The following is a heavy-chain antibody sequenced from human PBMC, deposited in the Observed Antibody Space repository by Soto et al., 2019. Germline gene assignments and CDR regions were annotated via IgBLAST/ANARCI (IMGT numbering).Heavy chain of an antibody. Sequence: PPCSVSGGSISSSNWWSWVRQPPGKGLEWIGEIYHSGSTNYNPSLKSRVTISVDKSKNQFSLKLSSVTAADTAVYYCARGGSSGENWFDPWGQGTLVTVSS. J-gene: IGHJ5*02. CDR3: ARGGSSGENWFDP. D-gene: IGHD6-19*01. CDR2: IYHSGST. CDR1: GGSISSSNW. V-gene: IGHV4-4*02.